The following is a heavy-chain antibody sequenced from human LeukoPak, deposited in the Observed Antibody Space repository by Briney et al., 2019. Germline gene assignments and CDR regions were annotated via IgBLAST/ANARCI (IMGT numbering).Heavy chain of an antibody. CDR3: ARDSTVDYEILTGYFRPYYFDY. CDR2: IKQDGSEK. V-gene: IGHV3-7*05. Sequence: GGSLRLSCAASGFTLSTYWMSWVRQAPGKGLEWVATIKQDGSEKFYVDSMQGRCTISRDNAKNSLFLQMNSLRAEDTAVYYCARDSTVDYEILTGYFRPYYFDYWGQGTLVTVSS. CDR1: GFTLSTYW. D-gene: IGHD3-9*01. J-gene: IGHJ4*02.